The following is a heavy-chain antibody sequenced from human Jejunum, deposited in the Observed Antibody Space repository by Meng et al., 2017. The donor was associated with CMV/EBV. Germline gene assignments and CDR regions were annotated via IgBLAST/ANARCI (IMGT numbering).Heavy chain of an antibody. CDR1: GGAISSGGYY. D-gene: IGHD3-10*01. CDR3: ARASYGSGSPLGESWFDP. V-gene: IGHV4-31*03. J-gene: IGHJ5*02. Sequence: QVQLTPAGPCLVKPSQTLSLTCTVSGGAISSGGYYWMWIRQHPGKGLEWIGYIHDSGSTYYNPSLKSRVTISADTSKNQFSLKLSSVTAADTAVYYCARASYGSGSPLGESWFDPWGQGTLVTVSS. CDR2: IHDSGST.